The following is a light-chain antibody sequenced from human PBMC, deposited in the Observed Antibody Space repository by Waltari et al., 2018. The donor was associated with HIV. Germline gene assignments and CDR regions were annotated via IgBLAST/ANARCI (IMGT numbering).Light chain of an antibody. V-gene: IGKV4-1*01. CDR2: WTS. CDR3: QQYYGFPWT. Sequence: DLLMTQSHPPLAVSLGERATTTYPSIQSVLYRSDNKSYLAWYQHKPGQPPKLLISWTSARESGVPDRFSGSGSGANFTLTIRSLQAEDVAVYYCQQYYGFPWTFGQGTKVEIK. J-gene: IGKJ1*01. CDR1: QSVLYRSDNKSY.